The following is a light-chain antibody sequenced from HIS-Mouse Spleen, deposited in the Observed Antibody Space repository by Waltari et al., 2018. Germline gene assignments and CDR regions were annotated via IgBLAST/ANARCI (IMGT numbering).Light chain of an antibody. CDR1: SSNIGSNT. V-gene: IGLV1-44*01. CDR3: AAWDDSLNGRV. J-gene: IGLJ3*02. Sequence: QSVLTQPPSASGTPGQRVTIPCSGSSSNIGSNTVNWYQQLPGTAPKLLIYSNTQRPSGVPDRFSGSKSGTSASLAISGLQSEDEADYYCAAWDDSLNGRVFGGGTKLTVL. CDR2: SNT.